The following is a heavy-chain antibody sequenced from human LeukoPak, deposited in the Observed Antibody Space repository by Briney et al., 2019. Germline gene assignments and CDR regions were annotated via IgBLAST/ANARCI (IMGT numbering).Heavy chain of an antibody. CDR2: ISGTTGST. CDR1: GFTFSNYA. CDR3: ARDQAGSDY. J-gene: IGHJ4*02. V-gene: IGHV3-23*01. D-gene: IGHD6-19*01. Sequence: GGSLRLSCAASGFTFSNYAMSWVRQAPGKGPEWVSTISGTTGSTYYTDSVKGRFAISRDNSKNTLYLQMSSLRAEDTAVYYCARDQAGSDYWGQGTLVTVSS.